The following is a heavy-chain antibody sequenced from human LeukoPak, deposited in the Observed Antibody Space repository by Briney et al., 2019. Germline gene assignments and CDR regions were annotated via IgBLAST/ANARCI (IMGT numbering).Heavy chain of an antibody. CDR2: IIPIFGTA. Sequence: GASVKVSCKASGYTFTSYYMHWVRQAPGQGLEWMGGIIPIFGTANYEQKFQGRVTITADESTSTAYMELSSLRSEDTAVYYCARVWRGDYYDSSGYYFPSHFQHWGQGTLVTVSS. J-gene: IGHJ1*01. D-gene: IGHD3-22*01. CDR1: GYTFTSYY. V-gene: IGHV1-69*13. CDR3: ARVWRGDYYDSSGYYFPSHFQH.